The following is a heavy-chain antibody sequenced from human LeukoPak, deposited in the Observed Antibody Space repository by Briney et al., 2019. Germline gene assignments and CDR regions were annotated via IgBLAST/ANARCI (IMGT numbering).Heavy chain of an antibody. CDR1: GYSISSGYY. Sequence: SETLSLTCAVSGYSISSGYYWGWIRQPPGKGLEWIGSIYHSGSTYYNPSLKSRVTISVDTSKNQFSLKLSSVTAADTAVYYCARGLTRVQHGHFPYMDVWGKGTTVTVSS. J-gene: IGHJ6*03. CDR2: IYHSGST. CDR3: ARGLTRVQHGHFPYMDV. D-gene: IGHD3-3*02. V-gene: IGHV4-38-2*01.